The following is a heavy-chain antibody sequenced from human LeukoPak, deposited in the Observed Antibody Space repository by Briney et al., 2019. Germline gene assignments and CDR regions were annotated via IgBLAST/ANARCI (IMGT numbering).Heavy chain of an antibody. CDR1: AASISNYY. J-gene: IGHJ4*02. Sequence: SETLSLTCAASAASISNYYWSWIRQAPGKGLEWIGYISTSGSTNYNPSLKSRVSISLDTSKNRFSLNLNFVTAADTAVYYCASPRSGYRYTFDYWGQGALVTVSS. CDR3: ASPRSGYRYTFDY. D-gene: IGHD3-22*01. CDR2: ISTSGST. V-gene: IGHV4-4*09.